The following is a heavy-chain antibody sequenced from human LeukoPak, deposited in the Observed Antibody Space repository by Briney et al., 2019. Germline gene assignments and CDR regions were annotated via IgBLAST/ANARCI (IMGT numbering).Heavy chain of an antibody. CDR1: GFIFSDFY. V-gene: IGHV3-11*01. J-gene: IGHJ4*02. CDR2: IDFAGSTK. CDR3: ARGLKYYYDSSGYYGGDY. Sequence: PGGSLRLSCAASGFIFSDFYMSWIRQAPGKGLEWISYIDFAGSTKYFAASVRGRFNISRDNANSLVYLHMNSLRAEDTAVYYCARGLKYYYDSSGYYGGDYWGLGALVAVSS. D-gene: IGHD3-22*01.